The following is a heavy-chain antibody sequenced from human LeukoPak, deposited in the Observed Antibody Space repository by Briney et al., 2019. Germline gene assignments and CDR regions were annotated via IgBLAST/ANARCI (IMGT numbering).Heavy chain of an antibody. CDR1: RFTFSSYW. CDR3: ARKIDYGGAFISFDY. CDR2: LNEDGSRR. V-gene: IGHV3-7*03. D-gene: IGHD3-16*01. Sequence: GGSLRLSCAASRFTFSSYWMSWVRQTPGKGLEWVANLNEDGSRRYYLDSVKGRFTISRDNARSLMYLQMSGLSAEDTALYYFARKIDYGGAFISFDYWGPGTPVTVSS. J-gene: IGHJ4*01.